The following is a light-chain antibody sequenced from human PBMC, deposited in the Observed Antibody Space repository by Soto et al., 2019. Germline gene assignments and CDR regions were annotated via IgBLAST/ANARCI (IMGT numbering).Light chain of an antibody. CDR1: QGISSY. V-gene: IGKV1-9*01. CDR3: QQVNSYPIT. J-gene: IGKJ5*01. Sequence: DIQLTQSPSFLSASVGDRVTITCRASQGISSYLAWFRQKPGKAPNLMIYGASTLQSGVPSRFSGSGSGTEVTLTLSSLQPEDFATYYGQQVNSYPITFGHGTRLEIK. CDR2: GAS.